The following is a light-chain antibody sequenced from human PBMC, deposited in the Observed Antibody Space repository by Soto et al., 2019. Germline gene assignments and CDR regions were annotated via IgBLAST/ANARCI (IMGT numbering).Light chain of an antibody. CDR2: DVS. Sequence: QSALTQPASVSGSPGQSITISCTGTSSDVGGYNYVSWYQQYPGKAPKLMIYDVSNRPSGVSNLFSGSKSSNTAPLTISGLQAEDEADYYCSSYTSSREKVFGTGTKVTVL. CDR1: SSDVGGYNY. V-gene: IGLV2-14*01. CDR3: SSYTSSREKV. J-gene: IGLJ1*01.